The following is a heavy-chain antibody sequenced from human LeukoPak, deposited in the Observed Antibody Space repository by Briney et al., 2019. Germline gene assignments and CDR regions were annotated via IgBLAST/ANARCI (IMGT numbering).Heavy chain of an antibody. Sequence: PGGSLRLSCAASGLTFSNAWMSWVRQAPGKGLEWVGRIKSKDDGGTTDYAAPVKGRFTISRDDSKDIVYLQMNSLKTEDTAVYYCTTDQWIQLWFFDYWGQGTLVTVSS. CDR1: GLTFSNAW. J-gene: IGHJ4*02. V-gene: IGHV3-15*01. CDR2: IKSKDDGGTT. D-gene: IGHD5-18*01. CDR3: TTDQWIQLWFFDY.